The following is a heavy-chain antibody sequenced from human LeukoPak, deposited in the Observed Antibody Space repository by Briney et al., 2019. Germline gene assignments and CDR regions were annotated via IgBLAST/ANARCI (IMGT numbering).Heavy chain of an antibody. CDR3: AKPFAYDSSGYYFDY. V-gene: IGHV3-23*01. CDR2: ISGSGGST. D-gene: IGHD3-22*01. J-gene: IGHJ4*02. Sequence: GGSLRLSCAASGFTFSSYAMSWVRQAPGKGLEWVSAISGSGGSTYYADSVKGRFTIPRDNSKNTLYLQMNSLRAEDTAVYYCAKPFAYDSSGYYFDYWGQGTLVTVSS. CDR1: GFTFSSYA.